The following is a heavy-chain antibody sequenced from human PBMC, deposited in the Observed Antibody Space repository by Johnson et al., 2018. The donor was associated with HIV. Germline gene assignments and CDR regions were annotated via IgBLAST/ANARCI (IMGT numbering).Heavy chain of an antibody. CDR1: GFTFSSYA. J-gene: IGHJ3*02. Sequence: QVQLVESGGGVVQPGRSLRLSCAASGFTFSSYAIHWVRQAPGKGLEWVAFIRYDGSNKYFTDSVRGRFTISRDNSKNTLFLQMNSLRAEDTAVYYCVRRFYDSSAFDIWGQGTLVTVSS. V-gene: IGHV3-30*04. D-gene: IGHD3-22*01. CDR2: IRYDGSNK. CDR3: VRRFYDSSAFDI.